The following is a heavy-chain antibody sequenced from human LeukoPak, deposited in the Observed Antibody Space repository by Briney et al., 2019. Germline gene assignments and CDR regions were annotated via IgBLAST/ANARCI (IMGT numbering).Heavy chain of an antibody. V-gene: IGHV3-33*01. Sequence: GGSLRLSCAASGFTFSNYGMHWVRQAPGKGLEWVAVIWYDGSNKYYADSVKGRFTISRDNSKNTLYLQMNSLRAEDTAVYYCARDLNSGSSEHYFDYWGQGTLVTVSS. D-gene: IGHD1-26*01. CDR2: IWYDGSNK. CDR3: ARDLNSGSSEHYFDY. CDR1: GFTFSNYG. J-gene: IGHJ4*02.